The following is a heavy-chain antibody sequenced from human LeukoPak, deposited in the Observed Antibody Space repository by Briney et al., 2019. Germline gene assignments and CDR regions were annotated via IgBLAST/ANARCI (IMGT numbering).Heavy chain of an antibody. CDR2: MNPNSGNT. CDR3: ARYTAAAGTFNWFDP. CDR1: VYTFTSYD. Sequence: ASVKVSRKASVYTFTSYDINWVRQATGQGLEWMGWMNPNSGNTGYAQKFQGRVTMTRNTSISTAYMELSSLRSEDTAVYYCARYTAAAGTFNWFDPWGQGTLVTVSS. V-gene: IGHV1-8*01. D-gene: IGHD6-13*01. J-gene: IGHJ5*02.